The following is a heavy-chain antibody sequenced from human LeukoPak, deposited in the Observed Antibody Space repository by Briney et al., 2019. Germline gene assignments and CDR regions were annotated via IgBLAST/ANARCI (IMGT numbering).Heavy chain of an antibody. J-gene: IGHJ4*02. V-gene: IGHV4-59*08. CDR3: ARQMNTVTADY. CDR1: GGSISSYY. D-gene: IGHD4-17*01. Sequence: SETLSLTCTVSGGSISSYYWSWIRQPPGKGLEWIGYIYYSGSTNYNPSLKSRVTISIDTSKNQFSLRLSSVTAADTAVYYCARQMNTVTADYWGQGTLVTVSS. CDR2: IYYSGST.